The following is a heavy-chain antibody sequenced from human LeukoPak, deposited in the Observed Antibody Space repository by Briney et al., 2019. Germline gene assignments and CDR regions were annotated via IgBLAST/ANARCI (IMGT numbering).Heavy chain of an antibody. J-gene: IGHJ5*02. V-gene: IGHV4-59*13. CDR2: VYYSGST. Sequence: SETLSLTCTVSGDSIRSDYWSWIRQPPGKGLEWIGYVYYSGSTQYNPSLKSRVTISVDTSKDQFSLKLSSVTAADTAVYYCARAKRTWNWLYPWGQGTLVTVSA. CDR3: ARAKRTWNWLYP. CDR1: GDSIRSDY.